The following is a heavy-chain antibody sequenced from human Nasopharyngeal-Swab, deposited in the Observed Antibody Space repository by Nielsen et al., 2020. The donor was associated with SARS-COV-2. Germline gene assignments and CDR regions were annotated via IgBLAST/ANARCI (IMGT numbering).Heavy chain of an antibody. CDR3: ARSPLTGDQYYFDS. D-gene: IGHD7-27*01. V-gene: IGHV1-45*02. J-gene: IGHJ4*02. CDR2: ITPYNGNT. CDR1: GYTFTYRY. Sequence: SVKVSCKASGYTFTYRYLHWVRQAPGQALEWMGWITPYNGNTNYARKFRDRVTITRDMSLSTVYMELSSLRSEDTAMYYCARSPLTGDQYYFDSWGQGTLVTVSS.